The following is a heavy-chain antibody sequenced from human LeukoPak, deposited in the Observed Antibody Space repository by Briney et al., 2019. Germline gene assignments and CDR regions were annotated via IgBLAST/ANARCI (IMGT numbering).Heavy chain of an antibody. J-gene: IGHJ6*02. CDR3: ARGLNWNGVGGMDV. D-gene: IGHD1-1*01. CDR1: GYTFTDYY. CDR2: ISAYNGNT. V-gene: IGHV1-18*04. Sequence: ASVTVSCKASGYTFTDYYLHWVRQAPGQGLEWMGWISAYNGNTNYAQKLQGRVTMTTDTSTSTAYMELRSLRSDDTAVYYCARGLNWNGVGGMDVWGQGTTVTVSS.